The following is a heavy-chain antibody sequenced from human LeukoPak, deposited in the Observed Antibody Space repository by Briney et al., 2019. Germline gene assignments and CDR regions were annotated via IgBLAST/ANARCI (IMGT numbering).Heavy chain of an antibody. J-gene: IGHJ4*02. V-gene: IGHV5-10-1*01. Sequence: GESLKISCKGSGYSFTSYWISWVRQMPGKGLEWMGRIDPSDSYTNHSPSFQGHVTISADKSISTASLQWSSLKASDTAMYYCARLDVDTAMVIDYWGQGTLVTVSS. D-gene: IGHD5-18*01. CDR3: ARLDVDTAMVIDY. CDR1: GYSFTSYW. CDR2: IDPSDSYT.